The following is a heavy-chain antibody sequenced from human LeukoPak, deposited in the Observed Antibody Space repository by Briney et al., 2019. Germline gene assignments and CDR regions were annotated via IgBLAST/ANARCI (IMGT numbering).Heavy chain of an antibody. J-gene: IGHJ4*02. V-gene: IGHV3-9*03. D-gene: IGHD5-12*01. CDR1: GFTFDDFA. CDR3: AKAGGYDYAYFDY. CDR2: ISWNSGRI. Sequence: QPGGSLRLSCAASGFTFDDFAMHWVRHVPGKGLEWVSGISWNSGRIVYADSVKGRFIISRDNAKNSLYLQMNSLRVEDMALYYCAKAGGYDYAYFDYWGQGTLVTVSS.